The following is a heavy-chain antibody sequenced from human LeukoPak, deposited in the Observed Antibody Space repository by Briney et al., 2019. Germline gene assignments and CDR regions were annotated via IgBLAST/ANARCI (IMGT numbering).Heavy chain of an antibody. V-gene: IGHV1-18*01. CDR3: AREEGIAARFYGMDV. J-gene: IGHJ6*02. CDR1: GHTFTSYG. Sequence: EASVKVSCKASGHTFTSYGISWVRQAPGQGLEWMGWISAYNGNTNYAQKLQGRVTMTTDTSTSTAYMELRSLRSDDTAVYYCAREEGIAARFYGMDVWGQGTTVTVSS. D-gene: IGHD6-6*01. CDR2: ISAYNGNT.